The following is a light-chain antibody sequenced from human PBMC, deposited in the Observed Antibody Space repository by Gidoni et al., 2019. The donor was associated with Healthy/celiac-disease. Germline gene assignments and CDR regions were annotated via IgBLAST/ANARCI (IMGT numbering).Light chain of an antibody. J-gene: IGKJ1*01. Sequence: IVLTQSPGTLSLSPGVRATLSCRASQSVSSSYLAWYQQKPGQAPRLLIYGASSRATGIPDRFSGSGSGTDFTLTISRLEPEDFAVYYCQQYGSSRWTFGQGTKVEIK. CDR2: GAS. V-gene: IGKV3-20*01. CDR3: QQYGSSRWT. CDR1: QSVSSSY.